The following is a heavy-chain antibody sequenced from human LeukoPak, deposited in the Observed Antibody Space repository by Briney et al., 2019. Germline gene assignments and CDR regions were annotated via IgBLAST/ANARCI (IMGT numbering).Heavy chain of an antibody. CDR2: IRYDGSNK. D-gene: IGHD3-9*01. Sequence: GGSLRLSCAASGFTFSSYGMHWVRQAPGKGLEWVAFIRYDGSNKYYADSVKGRFTISRDNSKNALYLQMNSLRAEDTAVCYCAKDEATDYDILTGYYSPFDYWGQGTLVTVSS. J-gene: IGHJ4*02. CDR1: GFTFSSYG. CDR3: AKDEATDYDILTGYYSPFDY. V-gene: IGHV3-30*02.